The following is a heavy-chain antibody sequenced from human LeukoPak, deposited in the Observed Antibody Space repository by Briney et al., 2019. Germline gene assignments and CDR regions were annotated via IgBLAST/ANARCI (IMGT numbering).Heavy chain of an antibody. V-gene: IGHV3-53*01. CDR2: IYSGGST. D-gene: IGHD2-2*01. CDR1: GFTVSSNY. J-gene: IGHJ6*04. Sequence: GGSLRLSCAASGFTVSSNYMSWVRQAPGKGLEWVSVIYSGGSTYYADSVKGRFTISRDNSKNTLYLQMNSLRAEDTAVYYCARDSYCSSTSCEYYYGMDVWGKGTTVTVSS. CDR3: ARDSYCSSTSCEYYYGMDV.